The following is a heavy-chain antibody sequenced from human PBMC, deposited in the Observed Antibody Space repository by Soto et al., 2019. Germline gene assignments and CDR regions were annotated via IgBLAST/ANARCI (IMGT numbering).Heavy chain of an antibody. CDR3: ARPGTSSPRGWFDP. CDR2: ISYDGSNK. Sequence: QPGGSLRLSCAASGFTFSSYAMHWVRQAPGKGLEWVAVISYDGSNKYYADSVKGRFTISRDNSKNTLYLQMNSLRAEDTAVYYCARPGTSSPRGWFDPWGQGTLVTVSS. J-gene: IGHJ5*02. V-gene: IGHV3-30-3*01. D-gene: IGHD2-2*01. CDR1: GFTFSSYA.